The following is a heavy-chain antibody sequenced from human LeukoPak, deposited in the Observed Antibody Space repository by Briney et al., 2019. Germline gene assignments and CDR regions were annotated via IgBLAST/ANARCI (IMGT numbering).Heavy chain of an antibody. J-gene: IGHJ5*02. CDR3: ARVPGVYYDRLTGYGSGWFDP. CDR2: INHSGST. V-gene: IGHV4-34*01. D-gene: IGHD3-9*01. Sequence: PSETLSLTCAVYGGSFSNYYWSWIRQSPGKGLEWIGEINHSGSTYYNPSLRSRVTISVETSKNQFSLKVRSMTAADTAVYYCARVPGVYYDRLTGYGSGWFDPWGQGTLVTVSS. CDR1: GGSFSNYY.